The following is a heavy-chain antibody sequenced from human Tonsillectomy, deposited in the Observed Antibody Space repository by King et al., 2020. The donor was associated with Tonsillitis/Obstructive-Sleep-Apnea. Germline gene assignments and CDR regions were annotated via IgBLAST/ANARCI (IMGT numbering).Heavy chain of an antibody. Sequence: VQLQQWGAGLLKPSETLSLTCAVYGGSFSGYYWSWIRQPPGKGLEWIGEINHSGSSNYNPSLKSRVTISVDTSNNQFSLKLSSVTAADTAVYYCVREMSGYRLDAFDIWGHGTMVTVSS. CDR2: INHSGSS. CDR1: GGSFSGYY. V-gene: IGHV4-34*01. D-gene: IGHD5-12*01. J-gene: IGHJ3*02. CDR3: VREMSGYRLDAFDI.